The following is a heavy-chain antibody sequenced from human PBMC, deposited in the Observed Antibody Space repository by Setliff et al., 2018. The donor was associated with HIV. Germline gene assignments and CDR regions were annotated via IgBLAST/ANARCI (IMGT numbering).Heavy chain of an antibody. CDR2: IYYSGST. CDR3: ASSMGSHDAFDI. Sequence: KTSETLSLTCTVSGGSINNYYWSWIRQPPGKGLEWIGFIYYSGSTNYNPSLKSRVTISVDMSKNQFSLKLSSVTAADTAVYYCASSMGSHDAFDIWGQGTMVTVSS. J-gene: IGHJ3*02. CDR1: GGSINNYY. D-gene: IGHD2-8*01. V-gene: IGHV4-59*12.